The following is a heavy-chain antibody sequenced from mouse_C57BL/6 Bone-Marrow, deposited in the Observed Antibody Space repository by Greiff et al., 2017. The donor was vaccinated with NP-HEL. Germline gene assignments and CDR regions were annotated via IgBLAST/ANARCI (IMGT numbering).Heavy chain of an antibody. J-gene: IGHJ2*01. D-gene: IGHD2-3*01. CDR3: ASDGYFDY. CDR1: GYTFTSYW. CDR2: IDPSDSYT. Sequence: QVQLQQSGAELVKPGASVKLSCKASGYTFTSYWMQWVKQRPGQGLEWIGEIDPSDSYTNYNEKFKGKATLTVDTASSTVYMQLSSLTSEDSAVYKCASDGYFDYWGQGTTLTVSS. V-gene: IGHV1-50*01.